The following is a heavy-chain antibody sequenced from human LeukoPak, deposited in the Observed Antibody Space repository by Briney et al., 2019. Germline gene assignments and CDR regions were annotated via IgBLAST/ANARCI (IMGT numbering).Heavy chain of an antibody. CDR1: GFTFSGYW. V-gene: IGHV3-74*01. CDR2: LNTDGRTT. D-gene: IGHD3-10*01. Sequence: PGGSLRLSCAASGFTFSGYWMHWVRQAPGKGLIWVSRLNTDGRTTNYADFVKGRFTISRDNSKNTLDLQMNRLRAEDTAVYFCAGRSYDSGRFRDYWGQGTLVTVSS. CDR3: AGRSYDSGRFRDY. J-gene: IGHJ4*02.